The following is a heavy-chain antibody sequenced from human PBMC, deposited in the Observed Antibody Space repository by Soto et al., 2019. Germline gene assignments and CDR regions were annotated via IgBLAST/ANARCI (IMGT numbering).Heavy chain of an antibody. CDR3: ARVGGVVVNHDAFDI. CDR1: GYTVTGYY. CDR2: INPNSGGT. V-gene: IGHV1-2*04. J-gene: IGHJ3*02. Sequence: GASVKVSCKASGYTVTGYYMHWVRQAPGQGLEWMGWINPNSGGTNYAQKFQGWVTMTRDTSISTAYMELSRLRSDDTAVYYCARVGGVVVNHDAFDIWGQGTMVTVSS. D-gene: IGHD3-22*01.